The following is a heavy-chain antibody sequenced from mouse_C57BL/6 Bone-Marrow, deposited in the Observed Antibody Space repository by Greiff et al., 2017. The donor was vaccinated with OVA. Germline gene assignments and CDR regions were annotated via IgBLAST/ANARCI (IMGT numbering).Heavy chain of an antibody. Sequence: QVQLKQSGPELVKPGASVKISCKASGYAFSSSWMNWVKQRPGKGLEWIGRIYPGDGDTNYNGKFKGKATLTADKSSSTAYMQLSSLTSEDSAVYFYASGTPYYFDYWGQGTTLTVSS. CDR3: ASGTPYYFDY. J-gene: IGHJ2*01. CDR2: IYPGDGDT. V-gene: IGHV1-82*01. CDR1: GYAFSSSW.